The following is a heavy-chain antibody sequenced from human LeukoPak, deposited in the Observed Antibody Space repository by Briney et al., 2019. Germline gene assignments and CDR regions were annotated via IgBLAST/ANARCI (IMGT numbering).Heavy chain of an antibody. J-gene: IGHJ5*02. CDR3: ARGGGGFCSSTSCYYNWFDP. CDR2: INTGGSYI. D-gene: IGHD2-2*01. V-gene: IGHV3-21*04. CDR1: GFTFSTYS. Sequence: PGGSLRLSCAASGFTFSTYSFNWVRQAPGKGLEWVSSINTGGSYIQYADSVKGRFTFSRDNAKNSLYLQMNSLRAEDTAVYYCARGGGGFCSSTSCYYNWFDPWGQGTLVTVSS.